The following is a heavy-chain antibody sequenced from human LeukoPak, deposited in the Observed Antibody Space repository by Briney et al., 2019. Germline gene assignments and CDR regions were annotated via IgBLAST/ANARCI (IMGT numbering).Heavy chain of an antibody. J-gene: IGHJ6*03. CDR3: ARGKQEISLYSEIYYYYYMDV. CDR2: IIPIFGTA. V-gene: IGHV1-69*05. CDR1: GGTFSSYA. D-gene: IGHD3-16*01. Sequence: ASVKVSCKASGGTFSSYAISWVRQAPGQGLEWMGGIIPIFGTANYAQKFQGRVTITTDESTSTAYMELSSLRSEDTAVYYCARGKQEISLYSEIYYYYYMDVWGKGTTVTVSS.